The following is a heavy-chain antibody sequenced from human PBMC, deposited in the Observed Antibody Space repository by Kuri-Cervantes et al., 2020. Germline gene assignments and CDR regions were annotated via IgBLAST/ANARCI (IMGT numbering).Heavy chain of an antibody. V-gene: IGHV3-30*05. CDR1: GFTSSSYG. Sequence: GGSLRLSCAATGFTSSSYGMHWVRQAPGKGLEWVAVISYDGSNKYYADSVKGRFTISRDNSKNTLYLQMNSLRAEDTAVYYCARELTAMVTSGAFDIWGQGTMVTVSS. CDR3: ARELTAMVTSGAFDI. D-gene: IGHD5-18*01. J-gene: IGHJ3*02. CDR2: ISYDGSNK.